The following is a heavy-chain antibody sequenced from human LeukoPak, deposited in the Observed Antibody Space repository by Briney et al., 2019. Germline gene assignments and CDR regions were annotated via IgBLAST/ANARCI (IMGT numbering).Heavy chain of an antibody. CDR3: ARPYGDSS. Sequence: PSETLSLTCTVSGGSVRSSSYYWGWIRQPPGKGLEWIETIYYSGSTYYNPSLKSRVTISVDTSKNQFSLKLSSVTAADTAVYYCARPYGDSSWGQGILVTVSS. CDR1: GGSVRSSSYY. V-gene: IGHV4-39*01. D-gene: IGHD4-17*01. CDR2: IYYSGST. J-gene: IGHJ5*02.